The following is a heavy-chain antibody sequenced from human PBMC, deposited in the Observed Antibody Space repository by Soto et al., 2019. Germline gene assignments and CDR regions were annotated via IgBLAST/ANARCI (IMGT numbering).Heavy chain of an antibody. CDR1: GGSISGGVHS. V-gene: IGHV4-30-4*01. J-gene: IGHJ2*01. CDR3: AREIMPLTNDWYFDL. Sequence: QVQLQESGPGLVKPSETLSLTCTVSGGSISGGVHSWSWIRQPPGKGLEWIGHIFDSGSTYYNPCLKSRRTISVDTSKNQFSLRLSSVTAADTAVYYCAREIMPLTNDWYFDLWGRGTLVTVSS. D-gene: IGHD2-8*01. CDR2: IFDSGST.